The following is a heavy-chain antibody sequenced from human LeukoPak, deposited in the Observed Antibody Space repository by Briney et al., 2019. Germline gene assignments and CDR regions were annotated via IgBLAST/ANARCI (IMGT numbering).Heavy chain of an antibody. V-gene: IGHV3-23*01. CDR1: GFTFSNYA. D-gene: IGHD1-7*01. CDR3: AKDHVRGSITGTTVDY. Sequence: GGSLRLSCAASGFTFSNYAMNWVRQAPGKGLEWVSAISGSGDSTYYADSVKGRFTISRDNSKSTLYLQMNSLRADDTAVYYCAKDHVRGSITGTTVDYWGQGTLVTVFS. CDR2: ISGSGDST. J-gene: IGHJ4*02.